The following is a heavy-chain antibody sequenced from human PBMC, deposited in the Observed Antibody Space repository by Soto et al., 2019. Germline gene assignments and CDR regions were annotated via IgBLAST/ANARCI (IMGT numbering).Heavy chain of an antibody. D-gene: IGHD3-22*01. J-gene: IGHJ3*02. V-gene: IGHV3-33*01. Sequence: PGGSLRLSCAASGFTFSSYGMHWVRQAPGKGLEWVAVIWYDGSNKYYADSVKGRFTISRDNSKNTLYLQMNSLRAEDTAVYYCARGTYYDSSGYYASGAFDIWGQGTMVTVSS. CDR3: ARGTYYDSSGYYASGAFDI. CDR1: GFTFSSYG. CDR2: IWYDGSNK.